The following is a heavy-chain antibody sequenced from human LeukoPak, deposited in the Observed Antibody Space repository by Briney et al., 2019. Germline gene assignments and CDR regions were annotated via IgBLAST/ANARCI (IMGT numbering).Heavy chain of an antibody. J-gene: IGHJ4*02. V-gene: IGHV3-23*01. CDR1: GFTFSSYG. CDR2: ISGSGGRT. Sequence: GGSLRLSCAASGFTFSSYGMSWVRQAPGKGLEWVSTISGSGGRTYYADSVKGRFTISRDNSKNTLYLQMNSLRAEDTAVYYCAKRNTMVRGGPSFDYWGQGILVTVSS. D-gene: IGHD3-10*01. CDR3: AKRNTMVRGGPSFDY.